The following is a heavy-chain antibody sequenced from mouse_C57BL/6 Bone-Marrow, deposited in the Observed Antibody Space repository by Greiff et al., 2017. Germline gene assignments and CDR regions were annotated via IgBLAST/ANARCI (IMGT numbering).Heavy chain of an antibody. D-gene: IGHD1-1*01. CDR2: INPGSGGT. J-gene: IGHJ2*01. V-gene: IGHV1-54*01. CDR3: ARRTDYGSSYFDY. Sequence: QVHVKQSGAELVRPGTSVKVSCKASGYAFTNYLIEWVKQRPGQGLEWIGVINPGSGGTNYNEKFKGKATLTADKSSSTAYMQLSSLTSEDSAVYFCARRTDYGSSYFDYWGQGTTLTVSS. CDR1: GYAFTNYL.